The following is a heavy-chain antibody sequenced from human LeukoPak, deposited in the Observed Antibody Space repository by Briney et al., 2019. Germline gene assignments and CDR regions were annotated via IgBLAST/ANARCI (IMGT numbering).Heavy chain of an antibody. CDR2: INHSGST. CDR1: GGSFSGYY. CDR3: ARGGGMRYYYGSGSPYKT. V-gene: IGHV4-34*01. Sequence: SETLSLTCAVYGGSFSGYYWSWIRQPPGKGLEWIGEINHSGSTNYNPSLKSRVTISVDTSKSQFSLKLSSVTAADAAVYYCARGGGMRYYYGSGSPYKTWGQGTLVTVSS. J-gene: IGHJ5*02. D-gene: IGHD3-10*01.